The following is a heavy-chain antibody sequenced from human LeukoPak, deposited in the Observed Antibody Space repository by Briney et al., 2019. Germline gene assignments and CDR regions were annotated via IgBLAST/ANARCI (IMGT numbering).Heavy chain of an antibody. CDR3: ARHAPLGMWELLQGFDY. D-gene: IGHD1-26*01. Sequence: KPSETLSLTCTISSGPISSSSYYWSWIRQPPGKGLEWIGYIYYSGSTNYNPSLKSRVTISVDTSKNQFSLKLSSVTAADTAVYYCARHAPLGMWELLQGFDYWGQGTLVTVSS. V-gene: IGHV4-61*05. CDR1: SGPISSSSYY. CDR2: IYYSGST. J-gene: IGHJ4*02.